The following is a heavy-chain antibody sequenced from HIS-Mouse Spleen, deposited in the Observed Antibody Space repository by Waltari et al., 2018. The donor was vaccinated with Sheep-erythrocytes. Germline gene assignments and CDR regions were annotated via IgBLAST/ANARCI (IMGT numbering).Heavy chain of an antibody. CDR2: IDYSGST. CDR1: GGSISSSSYY. D-gene: IGHD3-3*01. V-gene: IGHV4-39*07. J-gene: IGHJ4*02. CDR3: ARDEGTYYDFWSGYPPSYYFDY. Sequence: QLQLQESGPGLVKPSETLSLTCTVSGGSISSSSYYWGWIRQPPGKGLEWIGSIDYSGSTYYNPSLKSRVTIAVDTSKNQVSLKLSSVTAADTAVYYCARDEGTYYDFWSGYPPSYYFDYWGQGTLVTVSS.